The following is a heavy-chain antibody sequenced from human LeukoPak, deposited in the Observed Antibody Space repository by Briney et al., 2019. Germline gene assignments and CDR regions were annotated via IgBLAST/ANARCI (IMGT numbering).Heavy chain of an antibody. V-gene: IGHV3-7*04. CDR1: GFTFSDYY. D-gene: IGHD2/OR15-2a*01. Sequence: PGGSLRLSCAASGFTFSDYYMSWVRQAPGKGLEWVANIKQDGSEKYYVDSVKGRFTISRDNAKNSLYLQMNSLRAEDTAVYYCARVLYYFDYWGQGTLVTVSS. CDR2: IKQDGSEK. J-gene: IGHJ4*02. CDR3: ARVLYYFDY.